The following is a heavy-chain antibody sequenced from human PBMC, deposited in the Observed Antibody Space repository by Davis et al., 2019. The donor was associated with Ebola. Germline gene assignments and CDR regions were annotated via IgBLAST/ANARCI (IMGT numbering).Heavy chain of an antibody. V-gene: IGHV4-34*01. D-gene: IGHD6-13*01. J-gene: IGHJ5*02. CDR3: ARGAHSSSWYGWFDP. Sequence: PSETLSLTCTVYGGSFSGYYWTWIRQPPGKGLEWIGEINHSGSTNYNPSLKSRVTISVDTSKNQFSLKLNSVTVADTAVYYCARGAHSSSWYGWFDPWGQGTLVTVSS. CDR2: INHSGST. CDR1: GGSFSGYY.